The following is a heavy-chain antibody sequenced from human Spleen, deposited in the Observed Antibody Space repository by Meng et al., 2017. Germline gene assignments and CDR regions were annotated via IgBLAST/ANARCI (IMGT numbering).Heavy chain of an antibody. CDR3: TIYTSGHI. V-gene: IGHV3-74*01. CDR2: SNSDGSDT. J-gene: IGHJ3*02. CDR1: GFTFRSYW. D-gene: IGHD6-19*01. Sequence: GGSLRLSCGASGFTFRSYWMHWVRQAPGKGLVWVSRSNSDGSDTSYADSVKGRFTISRDNAKNTLYLQMNNLKTEDTAVYYCTIYTSGHIWGQGTTVTVSS.